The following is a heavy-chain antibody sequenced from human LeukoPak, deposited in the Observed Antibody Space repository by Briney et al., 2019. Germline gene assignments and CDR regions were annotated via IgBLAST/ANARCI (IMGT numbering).Heavy chain of an antibody. Sequence: SETLSLTCAVYGGSFSGYYWSWTRQPPGKGLEWIGEINHSGSTNYNPSLKSRVTISVDASKNQFSLKLSSVTAADTAVYYCARRKAGNYWGQGTLVTVSS. CDR3: ARRKAGNY. CDR1: GGSFSGYY. J-gene: IGHJ4*02. V-gene: IGHV4-34*01. CDR2: INHSGST.